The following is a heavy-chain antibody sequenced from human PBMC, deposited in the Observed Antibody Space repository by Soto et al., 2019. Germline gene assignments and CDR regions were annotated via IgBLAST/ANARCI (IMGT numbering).Heavy chain of an antibody. CDR2: INHGGST. V-gene: IGHV4-34*01. CDR1: GGSFSGYY. CDR3: ARGPEYYYGGSGYVDY. J-gene: IGHJ4*02. Sequence: SETLSLTCAVYGGSFSGYYWSWIRQPPGKGLEWIGEINHGGSTNYNPSLKSRVTMSLDTSKNQFSLKLTSVTAADTSVYYCARGPEYYYGGSGYVDYWGRGTLVTVSS. D-gene: IGHD3-22*01.